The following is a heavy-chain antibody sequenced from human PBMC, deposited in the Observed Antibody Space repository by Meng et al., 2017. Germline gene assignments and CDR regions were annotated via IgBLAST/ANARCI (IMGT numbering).Heavy chain of an antibody. Sequence: QLVEYGGGWVRPGGSLRLSCAASGFTFSNAWMSWVRQAPGKGLEWVGRIKSKTDGGTTDYAAPVKGRFTISRDDSKNTLYLQMNSLKTEDTAVYYCTLDTAMVTIDYWGQGTLVTVSS. CDR3: TLDTAMVTIDY. CDR2: IKSKTDGGTT. J-gene: IGHJ4*02. CDR1: GFTFSNAW. V-gene: IGHV3-15*01. D-gene: IGHD5-18*01.